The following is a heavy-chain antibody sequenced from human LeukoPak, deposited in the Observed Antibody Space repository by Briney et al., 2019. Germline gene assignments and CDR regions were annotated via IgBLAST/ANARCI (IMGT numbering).Heavy chain of an antibody. V-gene: IGHV3-21*01. CDR3: ARSPYGGYQGGKEDY. J-gene: IGHJ4*02. CDR1: GFTFSSYS. D-gene: IGHD5-12*01. CDR2: ISSSSRYI. Sequence: GGSLRLSCAASGFTFSSYSMNWVRQAPGKGLEWVSSISSSSRYIYYADSVKGRFTISRDNAKNSLYLQMNSLRAEDTAAYYCARSPYGGYQGGKEDYWGQGTLVTVSS.